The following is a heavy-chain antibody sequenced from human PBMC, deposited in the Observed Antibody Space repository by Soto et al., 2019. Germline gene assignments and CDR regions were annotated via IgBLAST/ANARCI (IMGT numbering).Heavy chain of an antibody. V-gene: IGHV1-18*04. CDR2: GSAYNGNT. CDR1: CGAFSSYG. Sequence: VSFTAFCGAFSSYGIRWGRRAPAGGREWMGGGSAYNGNTNYSQKLQGRVTMTTDSSTSTVYMGLRSLRPDDTAGYSCAGLYYYHSSGYYPHRDTFDLLGQGTMVTVSS. J-gene: IGHJ3*01. D-gene: IGHD3-22*01. CDR3: AGLYYYHSSGYYPHRDTFDL.